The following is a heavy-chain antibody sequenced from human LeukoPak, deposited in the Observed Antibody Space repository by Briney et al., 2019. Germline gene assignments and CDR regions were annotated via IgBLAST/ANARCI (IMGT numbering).Heavy chain of an antibody. V-gene: IGHV3-23*01. D-gene: IGHD7-27*01. Sequence: GGSLRLSCAASGFTFSNCAMNWVRQAPGKGLEWVSGISGSGHSTYYADSVKGRFTISRDKPKNTLHLQMSSLRAEDTALYYCAKDRGTGEEFDYWGQGTLVTVSS. CDR1: GFTFSNCA. J-gene: IGHJ4*02. CDR3: AKDRGTGEEFDY. CDR2: ISGSGHST.